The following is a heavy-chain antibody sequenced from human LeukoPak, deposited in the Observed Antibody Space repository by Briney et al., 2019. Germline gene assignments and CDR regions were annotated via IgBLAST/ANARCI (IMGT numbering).Heavy chain of an antibody. V-gene: IGHV4-34*01. CDR2: INHSGST. J-gene: IGHJ4*02. Sequence: SETLSLTCAVYGGSFSGYYWSWIRQPPGKGLEWIGEINHSGSTNYNPSLKSRVTISVDTSKNQFSLKPSSVTAADTAVYYCARGAGIAVAGTLGYWGQGTLVTVSS. CDR3: ARGAGIAVAGTLGY. D-gene: IGHD6-19*01. CDR1: GGSFSGYY.